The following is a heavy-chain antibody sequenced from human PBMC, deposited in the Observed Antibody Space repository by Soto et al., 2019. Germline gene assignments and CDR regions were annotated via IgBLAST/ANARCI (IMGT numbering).Heavy chain of an antibody. Sequence: SETLSLTCTVSGGSISSYYWSWIRQPPGKGLEWIGYIYYSGSTNYNPSLKSRVTISVDTSKNQFSLKLSSVTAADTAVYYCARDSDFYYYYGMDVWGQGTTVTVSS. CDR1: GGSISSYY. J-gene: IGHJ6*02. CDR2: IYYSGST. CDR3: ARDSDFYYYYGMDV. D-gene: IGHD3-10*01. V-gene: IGHV4-59*01.